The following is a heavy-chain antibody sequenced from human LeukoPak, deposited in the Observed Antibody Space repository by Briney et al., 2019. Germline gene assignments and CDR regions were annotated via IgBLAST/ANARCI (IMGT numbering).Heavy chain of an antibody. Sequence: GGSLRLSCAASGFTFSSYGMHWVRQAPGKGLEWVAFIRYDGSNKYYADSVKGRFTISRDNSKNTLYLQMNSLRAEDTAVYYCAKDFEWFGELLRMGYFDYWGQGTLVTVSS. CDR1: GFTFSSYG. CDR3: AKDFEWFGELLRMGYFDY. V-gene: IGHV3-30*02. CDR2: IRYDGSNK. J-gene: IGHJ4*02. D-gene: IGHD3-10*01.